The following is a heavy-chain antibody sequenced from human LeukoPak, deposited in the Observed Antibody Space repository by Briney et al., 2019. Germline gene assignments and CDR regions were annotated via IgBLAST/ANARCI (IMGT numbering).Heavy chain of an antibody. CDR3: ARGGVTIFGVVINEEYYFDY. V-gene: IGHV4-34*01. Sequence: SETLSLTCAVYGGSFSGYYWSWIRQPPGKGLEWIGEINHSGSTNYNPSLMSRVAMSVDTSKNQFSLNLRSVTAADTAVYYCARGGVTIFGVVINEEYYFDYWGQGTLVAVSS. CDR2: INHSGST. D-gene: IGHD3-3*01. CDR1: GGSFSGYY. J-gene: IGHJ4*02.